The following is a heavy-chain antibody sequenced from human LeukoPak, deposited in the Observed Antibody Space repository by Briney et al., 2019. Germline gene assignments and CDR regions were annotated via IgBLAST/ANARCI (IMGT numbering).Heavy chain of an antibody. CDR1: GGSISSGSYY. CDR2: IYTSGST. Sequence: SETLSLTCTVSGGSISSGSYYWSWIRQPAGKGLEWIGRIYTSGSTNYNPSLKSRVTISVDTSKNQFSLKLSSVTAADTAVYYCARWGSGSYSSFDYWGQGTLVTVSS. V-gene: IGHV4-61*02. CDR3: ARWGSGSYSSFDY. D-gene: IGHD1-26*01. J-gene: IGHJ4*02.